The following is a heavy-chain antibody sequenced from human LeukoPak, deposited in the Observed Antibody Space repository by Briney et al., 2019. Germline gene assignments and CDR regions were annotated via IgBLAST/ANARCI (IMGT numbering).Heavy chain of an antibody. CDR1: GFTFDDYA. V-gene: IGHV3-33*08. Sequence: GGSLRLSCAASGFTFDDYAMHWVRQAPGKGLEWVAVIWYDGNNKYYTDSVKGRFTISRDNSKNTLYLQMNSLRGEDTAVYYCARRGKEYSSSWAFDYWGQGTLVTVSS. CDR3: ARRGKEYSSSWAFDY. D-gene: IGHD6-6*01. J-gene: IGHJ4*02. CDR2: IWYDGNNK.